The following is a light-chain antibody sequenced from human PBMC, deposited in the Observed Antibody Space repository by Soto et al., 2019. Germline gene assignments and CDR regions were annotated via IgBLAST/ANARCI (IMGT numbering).Light chain of an antibody. CDR3: QQRSNWPLIT. CDR1: QSVSSY. V-gene: IGKV3-11*01. CDR2: HAS. J-gene: IGKJ5*01. Sequence: EIVLTQSPATLSLSPGERATLSCRASQSVSSYLAWYQQKPGQAPRLLIYHASNRATGIPARFGGSGSGTDFTLTISRLEHEDFAVYYCQQRSNWPLITFGQGTRLEIK.